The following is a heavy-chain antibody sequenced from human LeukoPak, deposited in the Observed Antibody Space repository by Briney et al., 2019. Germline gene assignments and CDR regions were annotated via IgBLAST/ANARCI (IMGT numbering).Heavy chain of an antibody. Sequence: PGGSLRLSCAASGFTFSDYYMSWIRQAPGKGLECVSYISSSGSTIYYADSVKGRFTISRDNAKNSLYLQMNSLRAEDTAVYYCASIPLLWFGELFPDYWGQGTLVTVSS. CDR2: ISSSGSTI. J-gene: IGHJ4*02. V-gene: IGHV3-11*04. CDR3: ASIPLLWFGELFPDY. CDR1: GFTFSDYY. D-gene: IGHD3-10*01.